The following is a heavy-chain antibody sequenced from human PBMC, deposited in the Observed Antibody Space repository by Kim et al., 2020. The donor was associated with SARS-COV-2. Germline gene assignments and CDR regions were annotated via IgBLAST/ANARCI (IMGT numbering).Heavy chain of an antibody. D-gene: IGHD2-2*01. V-gene: IGHV4-59*13. Sequence: SETLSLTCTVSGGSISSYYWSWIRQPPGKGLEWIGYIYYSGSTNYNPSLKSRVTISVDTSKNQFSLKLSSVTAADTAVYYCATADQRGYQLLWNNWVAPWGQGTLGTVSS. J-gene: IGHJ5*02. CDR3: ATADQRGYQLLWNNWVAP. CDR2: IYYSGST. CDR1: GGSISSYY.